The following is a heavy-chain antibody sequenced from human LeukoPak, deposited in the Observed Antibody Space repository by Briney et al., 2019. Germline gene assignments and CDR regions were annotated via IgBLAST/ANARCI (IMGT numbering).Heavy chain of an antibody. J-gene: IGHJ4*02. D-gene: IGHD6-19*01. CDR2: MNPNSGGT. V-gene: IGHV1-2*02. Sequence: ASVKVSFQASVHTFTHYYMHWLRPAPGQGPEWMGWMNPNSGGTNYAQKFQGRVTIPRDTSLTTAYMEHSSPRSDHAAVYCCAPRRVAADKGFFYWGQGTLVTVSS. CDR3: APRRVAADKGFFY. CDR1: VHTFTHYY.